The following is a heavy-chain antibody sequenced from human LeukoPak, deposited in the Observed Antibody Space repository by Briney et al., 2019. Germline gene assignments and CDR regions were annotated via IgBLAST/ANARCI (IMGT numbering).Heavy chain of an antibody. V-gene: IGHV4-59*01. CDR3: ARGYCSGGSCYWFDY. D-gene: IGHD2-15*01. CDR1: GGSISSYY. Sequence: PSETLSLTCTVSGGSISSYYWSWIRQPPGKGLEWIGYIYYSGSPNYNPSLKSRVTISVDTSENQFSLKLSSVTAADTAVYYCARGYCSGGSCYWFDYWGQGTLVPVST. CDR2: IYYSGSP. J-gene: IGHJ4*02.